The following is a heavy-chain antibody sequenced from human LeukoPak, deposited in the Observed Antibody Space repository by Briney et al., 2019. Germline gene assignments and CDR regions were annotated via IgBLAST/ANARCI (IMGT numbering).Heavy chain of an antibody. CDR1: GGSFSGYY. J-gene: IGHJ4*02. Sequence: SETLSLTCAVYGGSFSGYYWSWIRQPPGKGLEWIGEINHSGSTNYNPSLKSRVTISVDTSKNQFFLKLSSVTAADTAVYYCARRYYDYVWGSYRRQLDYWGQGTLVTVSS. D-gene: IGHD3-16*02. CDR3: ARRYYDYVWGSYRRQLDY. V-gene: IGHV4-34*01. CDR2: INHSGST.